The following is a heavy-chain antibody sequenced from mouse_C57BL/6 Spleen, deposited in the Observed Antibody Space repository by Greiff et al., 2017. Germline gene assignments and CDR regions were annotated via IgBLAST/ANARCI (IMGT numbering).Heavy chain of an antibody. V-gene: IGHV1-80*01. J-gene: IGHJ2*01. CDR2: IYPGDGDT. D-gene: IGHD1-1*01. CDR3: ARGDYGSSLDY. Sequence: VQLQQSGAELVKPGASVKISCKASGYAFSSYWMNWVKQRPGKGLEWIGQIYPGDGDTNYNGKFKGKATLTADKSSSTAYMQLSSLTSEDSAVYFCARGDYGSSLDYWGQGTTLTVSS. CDR1: GYAFSSYW.